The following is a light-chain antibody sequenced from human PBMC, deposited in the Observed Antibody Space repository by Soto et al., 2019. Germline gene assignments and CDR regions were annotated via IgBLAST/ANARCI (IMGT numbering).Light chain of an antibody. J-gene: IGLJ1*01. CDR3: QAWDSSTHV. CDR2: QDS. V-gene: IGLV3-1*01. Sequence: SYELTQPPSVSVSPGQTASITCSGDKLGDKYACWYQQKPGQSPVLVIYQDSKRPSGIPERFSGSNSGNTATLTISGTQAMDEADYHCQAWDSSTHVFGTGTKVTVL. CDR1: KLGDKY.